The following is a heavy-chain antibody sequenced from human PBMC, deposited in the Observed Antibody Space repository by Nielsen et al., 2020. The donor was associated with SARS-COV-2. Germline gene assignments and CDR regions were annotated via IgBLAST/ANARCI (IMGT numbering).Heavy chain of an antibody. CDR2: ISWNSGSI. V-gene: IGHV3-9*01. J-gene: IGHJ6*03. CDR3: ARDGHYYYYMDV. Sequence: GGSLRLSCAASGFTFDDYAMHWVRQAPGKGLEWVSGISWNSGSIGYADSVKGRFTISRDNAKNSLYLQMNSLRAEDTAVYYCARDGHYYYYMDVWGKGTTVTVSS. CDR1: GFTFDDYA.